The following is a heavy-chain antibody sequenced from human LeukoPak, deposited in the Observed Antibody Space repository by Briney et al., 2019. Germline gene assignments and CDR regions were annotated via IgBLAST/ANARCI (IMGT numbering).Heavy chain of an antibody. Sequence: PSETLSLTCAVYGGSFGGYYWSWIRQPPGKGLEWIGEINHSGSTNYNPSLKSRVTISVDTSKNQFSLKLSSVTAADTAVYYCARGPLPNYYGSGSKDAFDIWGQGTMVTVSS. D-gene: IGHD3-10*01. CDR1: GGSFGGYY. CDR3: ARGPLPNYYGSGSKDAFDI. V-gene: IGHV4-34*01. J-gene: IGHJ3*02. CDR2: INHSGST.